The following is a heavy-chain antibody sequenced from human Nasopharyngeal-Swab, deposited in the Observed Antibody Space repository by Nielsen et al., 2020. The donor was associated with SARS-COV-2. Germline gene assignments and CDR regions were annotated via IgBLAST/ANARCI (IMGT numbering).Heavy chain of an antibody. J-gene: IGHJ4*02. CDR2: LWYDGTKS. CDR1: GFSFTYYG. V-gene: IGHV3-33*01. D-gene: IGHD1-26*01. CDR3: VRQWEFQTFDH. Sequence: GESLKISCAASGFSFTYYGMHWVRQAPGKGLEWVAVLWYDGTKSYYGDSMKGRFTISRDNSNNVVYLQMNSLRAEDTAVYYCVRQWEFQTFDHWGLGTLVTVSS.